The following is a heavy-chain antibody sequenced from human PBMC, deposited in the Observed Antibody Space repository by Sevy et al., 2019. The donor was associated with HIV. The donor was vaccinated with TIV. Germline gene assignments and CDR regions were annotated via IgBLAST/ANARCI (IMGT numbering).Heavy chain of an antibody. V-gene: IGHV3-7*01. J-gene: IGHJ4*02. Sequence: GGSLRLSCAASGFSFSNYWMSWVRQAPGKGLEWVANIKQDGSEKYYVDSVKGRFTISRDNAKNSLYLQMNRLRAEDTALYFCAGDPQWLAAYYFDYWGQGTLVTVSS. CDR1: GFSFSNYW. CDR2: IKQDGSEK. CDR3: AGDPQWLAAYYFDY. D-gene: IGHD6-19*01.